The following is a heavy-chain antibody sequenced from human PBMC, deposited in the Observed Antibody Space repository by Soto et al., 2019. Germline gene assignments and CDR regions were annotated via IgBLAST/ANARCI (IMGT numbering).Heavy chain of an antibody. CDR2: IKQDGSEK. J-gene: IGHJ5*02. CDR1: GFTFSSYW. V-gene: IGHV3-7*01. Sequence: EVQLVESGGGLVQPGGSLRLSCAASGFTFSSYWMSWVRQAPGKGLEWVANIKQDGSEKYYVDSVKGRFTISRDNAKNSLYLQMNSLRAEDTAVYYCARSDYYDSSGYKGWFDPWGQGTLVTVSS. D-gene: IGHD3-22*01. CDR3: ARSDYYDSSGYKGWFDP.